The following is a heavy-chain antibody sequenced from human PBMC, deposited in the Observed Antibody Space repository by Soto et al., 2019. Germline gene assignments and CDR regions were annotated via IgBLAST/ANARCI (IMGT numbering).Heavy chain of an antibody. D-gene: IGHD3-22*01. Sequence: GGSLRLSCVASGFTFSSHAMSWVRQAPGKGLEWVSAISGSGDSTYYADSVKGRFTISRDNSKNTLYVQMNSLRAEDTAVYYCAKDPGYYYDSSGTSYYYYGMDVWGQGTTGTVSS. V-gene: IGHV3-23*01. CDR3: AKDPGYYYDSSGTSYYYYGMDV. J-gene: IGHJ6*02. CDR1: GFTFSSHA. CDR2: ISGSGDST.